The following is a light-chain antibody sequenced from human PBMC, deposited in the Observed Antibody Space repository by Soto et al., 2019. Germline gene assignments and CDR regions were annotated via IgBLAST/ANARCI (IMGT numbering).Light chain of an antibody. CDR2: DAS. V-gene: IGKV1-5*01. CDR3: QQYNSPGWT. CDR1: QSISSW. J-gene: IGKJ1*01. Sequence: DIQMTQSPSTLSASVGDRVTITCRASQSISSWLAWYQQKPGKAPKLLIYDASSLESGVPSRFSGSGSGTELSLTISSLQPDDFATYYCQQYNSPGWTFGQGTKVEIK.